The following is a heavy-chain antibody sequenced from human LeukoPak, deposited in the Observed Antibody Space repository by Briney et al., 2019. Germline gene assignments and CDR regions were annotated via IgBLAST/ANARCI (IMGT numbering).Heavy chain of an antibody. CDR1: GGSISSHY. V-gene: IGHV4-59*11. Sequence: SETLSLTCTVSGGSISSHYWGWIRQPPGKGLEWIGYIYYSGSTNYNPSLKSRVTISVDTSKSQFSLKLSSVTAADTAVYYCARLVVAARDYYHYYMDVWGKGTTVTVSS. CDR2: IYYSGST. CDR3: ARLVVAARDYYHYYMDV. D-gene: IGHD2-15*01. J-gene: IGHJ6*03.